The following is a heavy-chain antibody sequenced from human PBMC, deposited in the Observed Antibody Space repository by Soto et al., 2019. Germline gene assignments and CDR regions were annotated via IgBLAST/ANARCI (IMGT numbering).Heavy chain of an antibody. J-gene: IGHJ6*02. D-gene: IGHD2-8*01. Sequence: ASVKVSCKASGYTFTRYGISWVRQAPGQGLEWMGWISGYNGDTNCAQKFQGRVSMTIDTSTTTAYMELRSLTSDDTAVYYCAKNGQPPYYYYGLDVWGQGTKVTAP. CDR2: ISGYNGDT. V-gene: IGHV1-18*01. CDR1: GYTFTRYG. CDR3: AKNGQPPYYYYGLDV.